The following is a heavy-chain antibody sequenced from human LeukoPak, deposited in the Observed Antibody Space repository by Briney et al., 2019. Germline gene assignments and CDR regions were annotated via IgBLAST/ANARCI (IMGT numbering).Heavy chain of an antibody. D-gene: IGHD3-3*01. Sequence: GGSLRLSCAASGFTFSSYAMSWVRQAPGKGLEWVSAISGSGGSTYYADSVKGRFTISRDNSKNTLYLQMNSLRAEDTAVYYCATDHGSGFWNGYPKTFDIWGQGTMVTVSS. J-gene: IGHJ3*02. CDR3: ATDHGSGFWNGYPKTFDI. CDR1: GFTFSSYA. V-gene: IGHV3-23*01. CDR2: ISGSGGST.